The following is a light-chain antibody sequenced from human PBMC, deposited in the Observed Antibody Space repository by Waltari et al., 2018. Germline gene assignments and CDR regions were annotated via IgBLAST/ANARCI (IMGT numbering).Light chain of an antibody. V-gene: IGLV2-8*01. CDR2: EVS. CDR1: IYDVGGHNS. Sequence: QSALTQPPSASGSPGQSVTISCTGTIYDVGGHNSFSCYQQHPGKAPKLIIYEVSQRPSGVPYRFSGAKSANTATLTVSGLQAEDEGDYYCSSYAGSNIVVFGGGTKLTVL. J-gene: IGLJ2*01. CDR3: SSYAGSNIVV.